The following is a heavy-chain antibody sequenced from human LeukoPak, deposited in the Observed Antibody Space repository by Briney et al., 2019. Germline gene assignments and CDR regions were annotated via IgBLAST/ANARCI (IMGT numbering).Heavy chain of an antibody. D-gene: IGHD5-24*01. CDR1: GFTFSNYG. J-gene: IGHJ4*02. CDR2: ISSSSSYI. CDR3: ARDSSSSGWYPMRKMATIGDYFDY. V-gene: IGHV3-21*01. Sequence: GGSLRLSCAASGFTFSNYGMSWVRQAPGKGLEWVSSISSSSSYIYYADSVKGRFTISRDNAKNSLYLQMNSLRAEDTAVYYCARDSSSSGWYPMRKMATIGDYFDYWGQGTLVTVSS.